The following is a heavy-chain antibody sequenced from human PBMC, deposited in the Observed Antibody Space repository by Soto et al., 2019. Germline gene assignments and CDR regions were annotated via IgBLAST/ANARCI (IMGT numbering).Heavy chain of an antibody. CDR1: GFTFRPYW. J-gene: IGHJ6*02. CDR2: VNSDGSTA. CDR3: GRDSYYAMDV. V-gene: IGHV3-74*01. Sequence: EVQLVESGGGLVQPGGSLRLSCVASGFTFRPYWIHWVRQAPGKGLVWVSHVNSDGSTATYADSVRGRFTISRDNARNTVYLQMNSLRAEDTAVYYCGRDSYYAMDVWGQGTTVTVSS.